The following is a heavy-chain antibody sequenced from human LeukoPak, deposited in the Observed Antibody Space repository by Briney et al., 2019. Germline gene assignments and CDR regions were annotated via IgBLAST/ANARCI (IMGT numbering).Heavy chain of an antibody. CDR1: GFTFSRHA. CDR3: AKEAQIRSTPIDY. D-gene: IGHD3-16*01. CDR2: LSGTGGST. V-gene: IGHV3-23*01. Sequence: GGSLRLSCEASGFTFSRHAMSWVRQAPGKGLEWVSSLSGTGGSTYYADSVKGRLTVSRDNSRNMLYLEMNSLRAEDTAVYYCAKEAQIRSTPIDYWGQGTLVTVSS. J-gene: IGHJ4*02.